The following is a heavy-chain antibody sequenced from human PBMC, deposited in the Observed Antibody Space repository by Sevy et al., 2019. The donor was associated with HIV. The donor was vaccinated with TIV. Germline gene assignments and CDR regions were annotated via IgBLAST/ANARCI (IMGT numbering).Heavy chain of an antibody. D-gene: IGHD2-15*01. CDR1: GFTFSSYW. CDR2: IKQDGSEK. V-gene: IGHV3-7*03. Sequence: GGSLRLSCAASGFTFSSYWMSWVRQAPGKGLEWVANIKQDGSEKYYVDSVKGRFTISRDNAKNSLYLQMNSLRAEDTAVYYCARATYCSGGSCYSSRLPAPYYFDYWGQGTLVTVSS. CDR3: ARATYCSGGSCYSSRLPAPYYFDY. J-gene: IGHJ4*02.